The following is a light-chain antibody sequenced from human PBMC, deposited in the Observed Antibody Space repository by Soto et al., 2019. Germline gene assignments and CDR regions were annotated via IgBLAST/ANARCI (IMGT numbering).Light chain of an antibody. CDR1: QSVSSY. J-gene: IGKJ1*01. CDR3: QQYNNWPQT. CDR2: AAA. V-gene: IGKV1-39*01. Sequence: DIQMTQSPSSLSASVGDRVTITCRASQSVSSYLNSYQQQPGRAPKLLIYAAASLQSGVLSRFSGSRSWTDFTLTISSLQSEDFAEDHCQQYNNWPQTFGQGTKVDIK.